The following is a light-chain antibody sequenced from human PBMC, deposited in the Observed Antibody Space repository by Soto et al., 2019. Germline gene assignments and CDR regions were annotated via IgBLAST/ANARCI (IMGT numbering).Light chain of an antibody. J-gene: IGLJ1*01. Sequence: QSVRTQPPSVSGAPGQRVTISCTGSSSNIGAGYDVHWYQQLPGTAPKLIIYGTTNRPSGVPDRFSGSKSGTSASLAITGLQAEDEADYYCQSYDGTLSGSYVFGVGTKLTVL. V-gene: IGLV1-40*01. CDR3: QSYDGTLSGSYV. CDR1: SSNIGAGYD. CDR2: GTT.